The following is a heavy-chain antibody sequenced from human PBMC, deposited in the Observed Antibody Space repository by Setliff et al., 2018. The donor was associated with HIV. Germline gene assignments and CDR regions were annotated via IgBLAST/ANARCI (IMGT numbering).Heavy chain of an antibody. V-gene: IGHV1-69*05. J-gene: IGHJ6*02. CDR2: IIPVFAIT. CDR1: GGVFSNYA. D-gene: IGHD5-12*01. CDR3: TRDRRDGLYYHGMDV. Sequence: GASVKVSCKASGGVFSNYALTWVRQAPGQGLEWMGAIIPVFAITNYAQKFQDRVTINTDESASTASIELSSLRSEDTAVYYCTRDRRDGLYYHGMDVWGQGTTVTVSS.